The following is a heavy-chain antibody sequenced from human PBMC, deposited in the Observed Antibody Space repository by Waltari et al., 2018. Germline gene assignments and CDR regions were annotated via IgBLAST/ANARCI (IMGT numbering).Heavy chain of an antibody. CDR1: GFTFRSYA. CDR2: ISGFGAGT. D-gene: IGHD3-10*01. Sequence: EVQLLESGGGLVQPGGSLRLSCAASGFTFRSYAMPWVRPAPGKGLEWISGFGAGTYYADTVKGRFTISRDNSKNTLYLQMNSLRAEDTAVYYCAKARSGGSGSYHTLFDYWGHGTLVTVSS. V-gene: IGHV3-23*01. CDR3: AKARSGGSGSYHTLFDY. J-gene: IGHJ4*01.